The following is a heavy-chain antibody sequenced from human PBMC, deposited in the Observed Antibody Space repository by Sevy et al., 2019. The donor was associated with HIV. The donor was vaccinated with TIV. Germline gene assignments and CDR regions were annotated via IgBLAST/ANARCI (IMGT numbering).Heavy chain of an antibody. V-gene: IGHV3-30*04. J-gene: IGHJ6*02. D-gene: IGHD2-2*02. CDR3: ARDLCSSTSCYTGDYYYYYGMDV. CDR1: GFTFSSYA. CDR2: ISYDGSNK. Sequence: GGSLRLSCAASGFTFSSYAMHWVRQAPGKGLEWVAVISYDGSNKYYADSVKGRFTISRDNSKNTLYLQMNSLRAEDTAVYYCARDLCSSTSCYTGDYYYYYGMDVWGQGTTVTVSS.